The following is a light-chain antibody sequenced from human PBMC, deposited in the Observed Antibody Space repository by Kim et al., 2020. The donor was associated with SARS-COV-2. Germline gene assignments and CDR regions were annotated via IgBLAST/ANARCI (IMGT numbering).Light chain of an antibody. V-gene: IGKV1-6*02. J-gene: IGKJ1*01. CDR1: RVIRND. CDR3: LQNYNSPWT. Sequence: SVGDTVTITCRASRVIRNDLSWFQQKPAKPPKLPIYAASSLQSGFPSRFVGIGSGPDFPPPISDLQPEDFASYYCLQNYNSPWTFGQGAPVDIK. CDR2: AAS.